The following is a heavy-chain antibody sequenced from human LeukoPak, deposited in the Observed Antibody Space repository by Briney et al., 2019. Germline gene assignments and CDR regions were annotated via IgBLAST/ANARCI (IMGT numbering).Heavy chain of an antibody. CDR2: INPSGGST. V-gene: IGHV1-46*01. CDR3: ASDGDGYNYGFGIDY. Sequence: ASVKVSCKASGYTFTSYYMHWVRQAPGQGLEWMGIINPSGGSTSYAQKFQGRVTVTRDTSTSTVYMELSSLRSEDTAVYYCASDGDGYNYGFGIDYWGQGTLVTVSS. CDR1: GYTFTSYY. J-gene: IGHJ4*02. D-gene: IGHD5-24*01.